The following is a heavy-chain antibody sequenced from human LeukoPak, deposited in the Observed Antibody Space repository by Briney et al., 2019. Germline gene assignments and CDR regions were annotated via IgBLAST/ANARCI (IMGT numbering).Heavy chain of an antibody. CDR3: ATGDLRFGELKGYFHH. CDR1: GGSISSTSYY. Sequence: SETLSLTCTVSGGSISSTSYYWGWIRQPPGKGLEWIGNLFYSGTAYYNPSLKSRVTIAVDTFKNQFSLKLTSVTAADTAVYYCATGDLRFGELKGYFHHWGQGTLVTVSS. J-gene: IGHJ1*01. CDR2: LFYSGTA. V-gene: IGHV4-39*07. D-gene: IGHD3-10*01.